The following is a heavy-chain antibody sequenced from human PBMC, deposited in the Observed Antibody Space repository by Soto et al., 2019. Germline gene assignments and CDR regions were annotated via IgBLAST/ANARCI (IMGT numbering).Heavy chain of an antibody. D-gene: IGHD3-22*01. Sequence: QVQLVESGGGVVQPGRSLRLSCAASGFTFSSYGMHWVRQAPGKGLEWVAIIWYDGSNKYYADSVKGRFTISRDNSKNTLYLQMNSLRAEDTAVYYCARVNPDSAFGIWGQGTMVTVSS. CDR3: ARVNPDSAFGI. CDR2: IWYDGSNK. V-gene: IGHV3-33*01. CDR1: GFTFSSYG. J-gene: IGHJ3*02.